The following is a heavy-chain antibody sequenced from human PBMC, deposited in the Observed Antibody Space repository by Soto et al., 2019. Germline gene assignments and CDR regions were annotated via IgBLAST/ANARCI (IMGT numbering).Heavy chain of an antibody. CDR3: ASEEPSTNYYDSSGYYSYFDY. V-gene: IGHV4-4*07. CDR2: IYTSGST. Sequence: PSETLSLTCTVSGGSISSYYWSWIRQPAGKGLEWIGRIYTSGSTNYNPSLKSRVTMSVDTSKNQFSLKLSSVTAADTAVYYCASEEPSTNYYDSSGYYSYFDYWGQGTLVTVSS. J-gene: IGHJ4*02. CDR1: GGSISSYY. D-gene: IGHD3-22*01.